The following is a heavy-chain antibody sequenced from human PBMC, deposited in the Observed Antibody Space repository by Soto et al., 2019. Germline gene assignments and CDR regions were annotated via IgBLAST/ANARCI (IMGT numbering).Heavy chain of an antibody. CDR1: GCTFTPYW. CDR3: AKGYSGYDYGY. Sequence: GFLILSCASSGCTFTPYWMHWVRQAPGKGLVWVSRINGDGSGTSYADSVKGRFTISRDNGKNTLYLQMNSLRAEDTAVYYCAKGYSGYDYGYWGQGTLVTVSS. D-gene: IGHD5-12*01. CDR2: INGDGSGT. V-gene: IGHV3-74*01. J-gene: IGHJ4*02.